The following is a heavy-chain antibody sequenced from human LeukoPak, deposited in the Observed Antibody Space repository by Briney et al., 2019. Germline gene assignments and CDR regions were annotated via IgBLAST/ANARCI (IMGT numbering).Heavy chain of an antibody. Sequence: GGSLRLSCAASRFTFSSSGMTWVRQAPGQGLEWVSYISSSNTNIDYADSVKGRFTISRDNAKNSLYLQMNSLRAEDTAVYYCARDRPGSMDVWGQGTTVTVSS. CDR3: ARDRPGSMDV. D-gene: IGHD3-10*01. CDR2: ISSSNTNI. V-gene: IGHV3-48*01. J-gene: IGHJ6*02. CDR1: RFTFSSSG.